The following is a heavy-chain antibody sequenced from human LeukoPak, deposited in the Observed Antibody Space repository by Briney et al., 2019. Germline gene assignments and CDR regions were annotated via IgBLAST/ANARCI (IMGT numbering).Heavy chain of an antibody. V-gene: IGHV4-59*01. J-gene: IGHJ4*02. CDR2: FHNSGTS. CDR3: TRGAGWLIDY. CDR1: DDSISDYY. D-gene: IGHD3-16*01. Sequence: SETLSLTCTVSDDSISDYYRGWIRQPPGKGLEWTGYFHNSGTSTYNPSLKSRVTISADTSKNQFSLKLNSLTTADTAVYYCTRGAGWLIDYWGQGILVTVSS.